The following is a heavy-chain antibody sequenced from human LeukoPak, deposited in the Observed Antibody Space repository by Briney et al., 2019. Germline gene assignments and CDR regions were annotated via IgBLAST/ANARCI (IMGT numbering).Heavy chain of an antibody. CDR3: AREPGIAAAGPFDP. Sequence: SETLSLTCTVPGGSISSGDYYWSWIRQPPGKGLEWIGYIYYSGSTYYNPSLKSRVTISVDTSKNQFSLKLSSVTAADTAVYYCAREPGIAAAGPFDPWGQGTLVTVSS. CDR1: GGSISSGDYY. D-gene: IGHD6-13*01. J-gene: IGHJ5*02. V-gene: IGHV4-30-4*01. CDR2: IYYSGST.